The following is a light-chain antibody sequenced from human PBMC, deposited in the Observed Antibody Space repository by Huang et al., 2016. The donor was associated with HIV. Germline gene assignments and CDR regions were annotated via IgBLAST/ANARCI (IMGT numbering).Light chain of an antibody. J-gene: IGKJ2*01. CDR2: TAS. CDR3: QQSGRTPRT. CDR1: QNISRY. Sequence: DIQMTQSPSSLSAFIGDGVIISCRASQNISRYLNWYQQKPGKAPKLLIYTASSLQSGVPSRLGGSGSGTDFSLTITNLQPEDSATYYCQQSGRTPRTFGQGTKVEIK. V-gene: IGKV1-39*01.